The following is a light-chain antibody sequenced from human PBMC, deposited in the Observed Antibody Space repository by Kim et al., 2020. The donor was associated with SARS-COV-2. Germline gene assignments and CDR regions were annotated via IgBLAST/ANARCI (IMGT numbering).Light chain of an antibody. CDR1: SSNIGSDY. J-gene: IGLJ2*01. CDR3: ASWDDSLSGLV. Sequence: RVTISCSGRSSNIGSDYTYWYQQLPGTAPKVLIYRNNQRPSGVPDRFSGSKSDTSASLAISGLRSEDEGDYYCASWDDSLSGLVFGGGTQLTVL. V-gene: IGLV1-47*01. CDR2: RNN.